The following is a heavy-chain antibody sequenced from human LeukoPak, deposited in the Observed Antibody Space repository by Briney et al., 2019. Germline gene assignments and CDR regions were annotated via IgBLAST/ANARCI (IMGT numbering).Heavy chain of an antibody. Sequence: GGSLRLSCAASGFTVSSNYMSWVRQAPGKGLEWVSVIYSGGSTYYADSVKGRFTISRDNSKNTLYLQMNSLRAEDTAVYYCARTSMVRGVIYFDYWGQGTLVTVSS. CDR2: IYSGGST. V-gene: IGHV3-66*01. CDR3: ARTSMVRGVIYFDY. CDR1: GFTVSSNY. J-gene: IGHJ4*02. D-gene: IGHD3-10*01.